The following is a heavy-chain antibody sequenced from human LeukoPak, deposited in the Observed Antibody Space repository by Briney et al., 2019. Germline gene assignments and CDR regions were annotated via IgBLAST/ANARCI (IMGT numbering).Heavy chain of an antibody. J-gene: IGHJ4*02. CDR3: AKVSSNYYGSGSYQTLDY. V-gene: IGHV3-23*01. Sequence: PGGSLRLSCAASGFTFSSYAMSWVRQAPGKGLECVSAISGSGGSTYYADSVKGRFTISRDNSENTLYLQMNSLRAEDTAVYYCAKVSSNYYGSGSYQTLDYWGQGTLVTVSS. D-gene: IGHD3-10*01. CDR1: GFTFSSYA. CDR2: ISGSGGST.